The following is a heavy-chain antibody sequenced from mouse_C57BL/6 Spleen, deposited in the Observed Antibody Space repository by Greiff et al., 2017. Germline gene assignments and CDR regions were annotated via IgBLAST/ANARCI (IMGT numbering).Heavy chain of an antibody. CDR1: GYTFTDYY. J-gene: IGHJ3*01. Sequence: EVQLQQSGPELVKPGASVKISCKASGYTFTDYYMNWVKQSHGKSLEWIGDINPNNGGTSYNQKFKGKATLTVDKSSSTAYMELRSLTSEDSAVYYCAREGYDVAYWGQGTLVTVSA. V-gene: IGHV1-26*01. CDR2: INPNNGGT. D-gene: IGHD2-2*01. CDR3: AREGYDVAY.